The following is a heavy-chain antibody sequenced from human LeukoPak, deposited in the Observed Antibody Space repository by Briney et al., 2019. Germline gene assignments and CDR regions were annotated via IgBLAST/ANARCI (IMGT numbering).Heavy chain of an antibody. V-gene: IGHV1-2*02. CDR2: INPNSGGT. D-gene: IGHD3-22*01. CDR1: EYTFTGYD. J-gene: IGHJ3*02. CDR3: ARETYYYDSSGYSHDAFDI. Sequence: GASVKVSCKASEYTFTGYDMHWVRQAPGQGLEWMGWINPNSGGTNYAQKFQGRVTMTRDTSISTAYMELSRLRSDDTAVYYCARETYYYDSSGYSHDAFDIWGQGTMVTVSS.